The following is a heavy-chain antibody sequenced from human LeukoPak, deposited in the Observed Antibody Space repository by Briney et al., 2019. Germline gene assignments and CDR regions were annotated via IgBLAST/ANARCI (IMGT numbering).Heavy chain of an antibody. Sequence: ASVKVSCKASGYTFTSYGISWVRQAPGQGLEWMGWINPNSGGTNYAQKFQGRVTMTRDTSISTAYMELSRLRSDDTAVYYCARGSYYGSGSYDYMDVWGKGTTVTISS. CDR2: INPNSGGT. D-gene: IGHD3-10*01. CDR1: GYTFTSYG. CDR3: ARGSYYGSGSYDYMDV. J-gene: IGHJ6*03. V-gene: IGHV1-2*02.